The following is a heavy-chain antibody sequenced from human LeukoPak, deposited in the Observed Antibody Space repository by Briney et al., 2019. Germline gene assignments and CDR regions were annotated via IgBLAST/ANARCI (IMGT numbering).Heavy chain of an antibody. D-gene: IGHD4-17*01. CDR1: GFTFRSYG. V-gene: IGHV3-30*18. CDR2: ISYDGSHK. J-gene: IGHJ5*02. CDR3: AKGARGDTVTSIVGLNWFDP. Sequence: GGSLRLSCAASGFTFRSYGMHWVRQAPGKGLEWVAVISYDGSHKNYEDSVKGRFSISRDNSKNTMYLQMNSLRADDTAVYYCAKGARGDTVTSIVGLNWFDPWGQGTLVTVSS.